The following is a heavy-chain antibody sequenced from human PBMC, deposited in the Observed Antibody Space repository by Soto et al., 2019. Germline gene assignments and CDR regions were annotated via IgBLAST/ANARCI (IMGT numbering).Heavy chain of an antibody. Sequence: SGGSLRLSCTASGFTFGDYAMSWFRQAPGKGLEWVGFIRSKAYGGTTEYAASVKGRFTISRDDSKSIAYLQMNSLKTEDTAVYYCTRGPGIVVVGYWFDPWGQGTLVTVSS. J-gene: IGHJ5*02. V-gene: IGHV3-49*03. CDR1: GFTFGDYA. CDR3: TRGPGIVVVGYWFDP. CDR2: IRSKAYGGTT. D-gene: IGHD2-15*01.